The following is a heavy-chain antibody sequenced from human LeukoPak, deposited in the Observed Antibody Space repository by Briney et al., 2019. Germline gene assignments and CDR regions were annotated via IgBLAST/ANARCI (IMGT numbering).Heavy chain of an antibody. J-gene: IGHJ4*02. Sequence: GESLKISCKGSAYSFTSYWIGWVRQMPGKGLVWMGIIYPGDSETRYSPSFQGQVTISADKSISTAYLQWSSLKASDTAMYYCARHSITMVRGVIIRTQPFDYWGQGTLVTVSS. D-gene: IGHD3-10*01. V-gene: IGHV5-51*01. CDR2: IYPGDSET. CDR1: AYSFTSYW. CDR3: ARHSITMVRGVIIRTQPFDY.